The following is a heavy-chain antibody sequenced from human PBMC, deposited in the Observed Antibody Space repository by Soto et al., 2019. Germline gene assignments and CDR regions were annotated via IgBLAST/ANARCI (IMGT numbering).Heavy chain of an antibody. J-gene: IGHJ5*02. CDR3: ARQKSGLEFYNYFDP. CDR2: SSYSGST. D-gene: IGHD3-3*01. V-gene: IGHV4-61*01. Sequence: QVQLQESGPGLVKPSETLSLTCSVSGDSVSRGPYYWSWIRQSPERGLEWTAYSSYSGSTSYNPSFKCRATISVDTSKNQFSLRLRSLTAEDTAVYYCARQKSGLEFYNYFDPWGPGTLVTVSS. CDR1: GDSVSRGPYY.